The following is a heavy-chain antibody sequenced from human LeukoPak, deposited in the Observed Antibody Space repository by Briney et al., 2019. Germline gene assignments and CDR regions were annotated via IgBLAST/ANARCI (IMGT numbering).Heavy chain of an antibody. D-gene: IGHD6-25*01. CDR1: GGTFSSYA. V-gene: IGHV7-4-1*02. CDR3: ARDGGFGSVRGDY. Sequence: ASVKVSCKASGGTFSSYAISWVRQAPGQGLEWMGWINTNTGNPTYAQGFTGRFVFSLDTSVSTAYLQISSLKAEDTAVYYCARDGGFGSVRGDYWGQGTLVTVSS. CDR2: INTNTGNP. J-gene: IGHJ4*02.